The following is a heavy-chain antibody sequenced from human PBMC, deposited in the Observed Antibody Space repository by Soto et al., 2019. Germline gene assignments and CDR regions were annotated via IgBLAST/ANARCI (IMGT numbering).Heavy chain of an antibody. CDR3: ARTRLYQLLEPEWFDP. CDR1: GGSISSGGYS. D-gene: IGHD2-2*01. Sequence: QLQLQESGSGLVKPSQTLSLTCAVSGGSISSGGYSWSWIRQPPGKGLEWIGYIYHSGSTYYNPSLKSRVTISVDRSKNQFSLKLSSVTAADTAVYYCARTRLYQLLEPEWFDPWGQGTLVTVSS. CDR2: IYHSGST. J-gene: IGHJ5*02. V-gene: IGHV4-30-2*01.